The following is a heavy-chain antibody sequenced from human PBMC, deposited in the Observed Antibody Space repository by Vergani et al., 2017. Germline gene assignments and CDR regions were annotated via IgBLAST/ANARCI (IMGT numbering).Heavy chain of an antibody. Sequence: QLQLQESGPGLVKPSATLSLTCSVSGASIRSSNYYWGWIRQPPGKGLEWIASIYYSGSTYYNPSLKSRVTISVDTSKNQFSLKLSSVTAADTAVYFCAGHSTVEWLVKLGWIDPWGQGILVTVSA. CDR1: GASIRSSNYY. J-gene: IGHJ5*02. V-gene: IGHV4-39*01. CDR2: IYYSGST. CDR3: AGHSTVEWLVKLGWIDP. D-gene: IGHD6-19*01.